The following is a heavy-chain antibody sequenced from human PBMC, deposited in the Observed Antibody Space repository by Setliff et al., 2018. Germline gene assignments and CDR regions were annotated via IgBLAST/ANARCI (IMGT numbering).Heavy chain of an antibody. CDR1: GFTFSNYA. CDR2: VSNGGVNT. D-gene: IGHD4-17*01. CDR3: AKVLETMTSFSPLDS. Sequence: PGGSLRLSCEASGFTFSNYAINWVRQAPGKGLEWVSTVSNGGVNTYYADSVRGRFTIARDNAKNTLFLQMNSLRAEDTAVYHCAKVLETMTSFSPLDSWGPGTLVTVSS. J-gene: IGHJ5*01. V-gene: IGHV3-23*01.